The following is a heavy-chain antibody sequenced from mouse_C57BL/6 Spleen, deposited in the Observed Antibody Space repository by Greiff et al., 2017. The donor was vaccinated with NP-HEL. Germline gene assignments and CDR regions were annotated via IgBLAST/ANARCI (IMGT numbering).Heavy chain of an antibody. CDR3: TDGSSPAWFAY. CDR2: IDPETGGT. J-gene: IGHJ3*01. V-gene: IGHV1-15*01. Sequence: VQLQQSGAELVRPGASVTLSCKASGYTFTDYEMHWVKQTPVHGLEWIGAIDPETGGTAYYQKFKGKGKQTEDKSSRTAYMELRSLTSEDSAVYYGTDGSSPAWFAYWGQGTLVTVSA. CDR1: GYTFTDYE. D-gene: IGHD1-1*01.